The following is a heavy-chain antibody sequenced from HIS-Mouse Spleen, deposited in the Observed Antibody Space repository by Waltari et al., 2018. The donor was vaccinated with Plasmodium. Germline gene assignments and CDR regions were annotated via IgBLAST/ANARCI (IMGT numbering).Heavy chain of an antibody. V-gene: IGHV1-2*02. CDR3: ARVLGYKAAAGTFVEYFQH. CDR2: INPNSGGT. D-gene: IGHD6-13*01. J-gene: IGHJ1*01. CDR1: GSTFTGYS. Sequence: QVQLVQSGAEVKKPGASVKVYCKASGSTFTGYSMPWVPQAPGQGLEWMGWINPNSGGTNYAQKVQCRVTMTRDTSISTAYMELSRLRSDDTAVYYCARVLGYKAAAGTFVEYFQHWGQGTLVTVSS.